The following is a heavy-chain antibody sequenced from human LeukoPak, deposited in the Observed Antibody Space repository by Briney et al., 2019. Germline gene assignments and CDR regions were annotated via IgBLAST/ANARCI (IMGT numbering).Heavy chain of an antibody. D-gene: IGHD3-10*01. V-gene: IGHV3-23*01. Sequence: PGGSLRLSCVDSGFTFSSHAMSWVRQAPGKGLEWVSTISGSGGTTYYADSAQGRFIISRDNSRNTLFVQMNSLRAEDTAIYYCAKGPSYGSGSYYTPQYYFDYWGQGTLVTVSS. J-gene: IGHJ4*02. CDR2: ISGSGGTT. CDR3: AKGPSYGSGSYYTPQYYFDY. CDR1: GFTFSSHA.